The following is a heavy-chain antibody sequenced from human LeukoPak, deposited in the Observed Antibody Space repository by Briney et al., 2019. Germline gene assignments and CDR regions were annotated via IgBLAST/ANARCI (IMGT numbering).Heavy chain of an antibody. J-gene: IGHJ6*02. Sequence: PGGSLRLSCVASGFTFSRHWMSWVRQAPGKGLEWVANMKQEGSQITYLDSVKGRFTISRDSSKNTVYLQMNNLRAEDTDVYYCARERIYFGSGGDLREARICYYYGMDVWGQGTTVTVSS. V-gene: IGHV3-7*03. CDR1: GFTFSRHW. CDR3: ARERIYFGSGGDLREARICYYYGMDV. CDR2: MKQEGSQI. D-gene: IGHD3-10*01.